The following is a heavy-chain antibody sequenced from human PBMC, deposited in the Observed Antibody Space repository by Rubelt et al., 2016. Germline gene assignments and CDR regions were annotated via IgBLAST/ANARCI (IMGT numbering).Heavy chain of an antibody. V-gene: IGHV1-2*06. CDR1: GYTFTGYY. Sequence: QVQLVQSGAEVKKPGASVKVSCKASGYTFTGYYMHWVRQAPGQGLEWMGRINPNSGGPDYAQRFQGRVTMTRDTSISTAYMELSRMRSDDTAVYYCARDQDFWSGPIMDVWGQGTTVTVSS. CDR3: ARDQDFWSGPIMDV. D-gene: IGHD3-3*01. J-gene: IGHJ6*02. CDR2: INPNSGGP.